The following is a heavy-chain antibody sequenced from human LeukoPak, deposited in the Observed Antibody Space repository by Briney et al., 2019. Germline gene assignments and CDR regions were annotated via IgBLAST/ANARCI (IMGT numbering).Heavy chain of an antibody. Sequence: SEALSLTCSVSGDSVSSGYWSWIRQPPGKGLEWIGYIYDSGITDYNSSLKSRLTISVDTSNNQFSLNLRSVTAADTAVYYCAGRGHRYSRDWGQGILVTVSS. J-gene: IGHJ1*01. CDR1: GDSVSSGY. CDR2: IYDSGIT. CDR3: AGRGHRYSRD. D-gene: IGHD2-15*01. V-gene: IGHV4-4*09.